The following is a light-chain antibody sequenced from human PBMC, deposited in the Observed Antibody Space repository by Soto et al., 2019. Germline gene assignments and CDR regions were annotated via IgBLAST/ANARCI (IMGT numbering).Light chain of an antibody. CDR1: QSIRTS. CDR3: QYSSA. CDR2: SAS. Sequence: DIQMTQSPSSLSASVGDRLSITCRASQSIRTSLNWYQQRPGKAPNLLIYSASTLQSGVPSRFSGSGSGTDFTLTINGLQPEDSATYYCQYSSAFGQGTK. V-gene: IGKV1-39*01. J-gene: IGKJ2*01.